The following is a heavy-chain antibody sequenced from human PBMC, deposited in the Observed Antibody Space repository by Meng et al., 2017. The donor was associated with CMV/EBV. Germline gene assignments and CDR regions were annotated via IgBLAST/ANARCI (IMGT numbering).Heavy chain of an antibody. Sequence: QGQLGQSGAEVKKPGASGKVSCKATGYTFTSYGISWVRQAPGQGLEWMGWISAYNGNTNYAQKLQGRVTMTTDTSTSTAYMELRSLRSDDTAVYYCARDPAWSVITPRRGFDYWGQGTLVTVSS. CDR3: ARDPAWSVITPRRGFDY. CDR1: GYTFTSYG. V-gene: IGHV1-18*01. J-gene: IGHJ4*02. CDR2: ISAYNGNT. D-gene: IGHD2-15*01.